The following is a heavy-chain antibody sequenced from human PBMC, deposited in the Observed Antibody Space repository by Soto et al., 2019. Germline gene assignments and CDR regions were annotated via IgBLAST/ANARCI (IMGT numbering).Heavy chain of an antibody. J-gene: IGHJ4*02. D-gene: IGHD2-8*01. V-gene: IGHV3-15*07. CDR2: IKSKTDGGKI. CDR1: GFTFNNAW. Sequence: EVQLVESGGGLVKPGGSLRLSCAASGFTFNNAWMNWVRQAPGKGLEWVGRIKSKTDGGKIDYSAHGKVRCTSAGDDSKHALFMQMNNLKKEDPAVYYCTTTDQLRVFPSYFDYWGQGTLVTVSS. CDR3: TTTDQLRVFPSYFDY.